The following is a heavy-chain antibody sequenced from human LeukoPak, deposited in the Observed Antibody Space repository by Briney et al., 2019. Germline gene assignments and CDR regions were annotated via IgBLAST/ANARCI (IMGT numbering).Heavy chain of an antibody. V-gene: IGHV3-30*03. D-gene: IGHD3-3*01. CDR1: GFTFSSYG. CDR2: ISYDGSNK. J-gene: IGHJ4*02. CDR3: ARGLNGFWSGPYYFDY. Sequence: ESGGSLRLSCAASGFTFSSYGMHWVRQAPGKGLEWVAVISYDGSNKYYADSVKGRFTISRDNSKNTLYLQMNSLRAEDTAVYYCARGLNGFWSGPYYFDYWGQGTLVTVSS.